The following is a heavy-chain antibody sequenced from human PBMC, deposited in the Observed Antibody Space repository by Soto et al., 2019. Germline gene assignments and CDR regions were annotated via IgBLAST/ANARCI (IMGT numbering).Heavy chain of an antibody. CDR2: IYYSGST. D-gene: IGHD2-2*02. V-gene: IGHV4-39*01. Sequence: PSETLSLTCTVSGGSIISSSYYWGWIRQPPGKGLEWIGSIYYSGSTYYNPSLKSRVTISVDTSKNQFSLKLSSVTAADTAVYYCPRHSLPARPVPPTAIQPPFDHWGKENLASDYS. J-gene: IGHJ4*02. CDR3: PRHSLPARPVPPTAIQPPFDH. CDR1: GGSIISSSYY.